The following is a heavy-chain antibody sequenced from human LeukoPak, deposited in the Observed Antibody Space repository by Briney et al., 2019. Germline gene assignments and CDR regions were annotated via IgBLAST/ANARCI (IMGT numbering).Heavy chain of an antibody. CDR3: AKGLIAYCGGDCYPLPDY. CDR1: GFTVSSNY. J-gene: IGHJ4*02. V-gene: IGHV3-66*02. Sequence: GGSLRLSCAASGFTVSSNYMSWVRQAPGKGLEWVSVIYSGGSTYYADSVKGRFTISRDNSKNTLYLQMNSLRAEDTAVYYCAKGLIAYCGGDCYPLPDYWGQGTLVTVSS. CDR2: IYSGGST. D-gene: IGHD2-21*02.